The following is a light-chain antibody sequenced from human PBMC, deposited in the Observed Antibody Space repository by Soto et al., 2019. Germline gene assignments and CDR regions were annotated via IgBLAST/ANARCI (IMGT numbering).Light chain of an antibody. Sequence: DIQLTQSPSFLSASVGDRVTITCRASQGISSYLAWYQQKPGKAPKLLIYAASTLQSGVPSRFSGSGSGTEFTLTIISLQPADFATYYCQQLNSYPWTFGQGTKVEIK. CDR1: QGISSY. CDR3: QQLNSYPWT. J-gene: IGKJ1*01. CDR2: AAS. V-gene: IGKV1-9*01.